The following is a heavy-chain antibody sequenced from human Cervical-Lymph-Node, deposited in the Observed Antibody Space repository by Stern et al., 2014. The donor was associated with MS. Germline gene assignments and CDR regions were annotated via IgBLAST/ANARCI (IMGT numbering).Heavy chain of an antibody. V-gene: IGHV1-18*01. Sequence: QVQLVQSGAEVKKPGASVKVSCETSGYTFTSYGISWIRQVPGQGLEWMGWVSTYNGGTNFSQKFQGRVTMTTDSSTNSVYMELRSLRSDDTAVYFCARDRWGSHDIGGTYYRYWGQGTPIIVSS. CDR2: VSTYNGGT. CDR3: ARDRWGSHDIGGTYYRY. D-gene: IGHD3-22*01. J-gene: IGHJ4*02. CDR1: GYTFTSYG.